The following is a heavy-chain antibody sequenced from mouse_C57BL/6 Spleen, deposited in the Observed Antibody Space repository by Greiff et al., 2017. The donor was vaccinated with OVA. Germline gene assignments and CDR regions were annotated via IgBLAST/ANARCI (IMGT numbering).Heavy chain of an antibody. CDR1: GYTFTDYY. Sequence: EVQLQQSGPELVKPGASVKISCKASGYTFTDYYMNWVKQSHGKSLEWIGDINPNNGGTSYNQKFKGKATLTVDKSSSTAYMELRSLTSEDSAVYYCATSYSNYGGWGQGTLVTVSA. CDR3: ATSYSNYGG. V-gene: IGHV1-26*01. CDR2: INPNNGGT. D-gene: IGHD2-5*01. J-gene: IGHJ3*01.